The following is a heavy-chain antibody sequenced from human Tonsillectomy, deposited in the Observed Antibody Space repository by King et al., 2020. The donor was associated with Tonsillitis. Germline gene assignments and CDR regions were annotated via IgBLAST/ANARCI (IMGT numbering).Heavy chain of an antibody. J-gene: IGHJ6*02. V-gene: IGHV4-34*01. CDR3: ASGIVRNAMDV. Sequence: VQLQQWGAGLLKPSETLSLTCAVYSGSFSGYYWSWIRQPPGKGLEWIGEINHSGRTNYNPSLKSRVTISVDTSKNQFSLKLSSVTAAETAVYYCASGIVRNAMDVWGQGTTVTVSS. D-gene: IGHD2/OR15-2a*01. CDR1: SGSFSGYY. CDR2: INHSGRT.